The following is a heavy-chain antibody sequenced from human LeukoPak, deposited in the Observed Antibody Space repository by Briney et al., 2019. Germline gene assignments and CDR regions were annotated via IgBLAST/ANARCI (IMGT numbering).Heavy chain of an antibody. J-gene: IGHJ4*01. CDR2: ITAGGDNT. V-gene: IGHV3-74*01. CDR1: GFTFSSYG. Sequence: GGSLRLSCAASGFTFSSYGMHWVRQAPGKGLEWVSGITAGGDNTFYADSVRGRFTISRDNAKNTMYLQMNSLRAEDTAVYYCARETATVTSRFDYWGQGTLVTVSS. D-gene: IGHD4-17*01. CDR3: ARETATVTSRFDY.